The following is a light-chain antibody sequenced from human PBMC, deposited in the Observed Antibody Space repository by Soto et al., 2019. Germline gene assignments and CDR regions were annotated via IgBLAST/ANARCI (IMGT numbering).Light chain of an antibody. Sequence: QSVLTQPPSASGTPGQRVTISCSGSSSNIGANPVNWYQQLPGTAPKLLIYTNYQRPSGVPDRFSGSKSGTSASLAISGIQSEDEADYYCAAWDDSLNGHVFGTGTKVTVL. CDR3: AAWDDSLNGHV. CDR2: TNY. J-gene: IGLJ1*01. V-gene: IGLV1-44*01. CDR1: SSNIGANP.